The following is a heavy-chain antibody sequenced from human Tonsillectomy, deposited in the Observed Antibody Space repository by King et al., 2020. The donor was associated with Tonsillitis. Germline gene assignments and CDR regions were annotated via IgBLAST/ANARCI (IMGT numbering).Heavy chain of an antibody. CDR1: GFTFSNYA. J-gene: IGHJ3*02. Sequence: VELVESGGGLVQPGGYLRLSCEASGFTFSNYAISWVRHAPGKGLELGSGSSGRGGKIYYADSVKGRCTISRDNSKNTVYLQMNSLRAEDTAIYYCAKYRRSGWLVAFDIWGQGTMVTVSS. CDR3: AKYRRSGWLVAFDI. D-gene: IGHD6-19*01. V-gene: IGHV3-23*04. CDR2: SSGRGGKI.